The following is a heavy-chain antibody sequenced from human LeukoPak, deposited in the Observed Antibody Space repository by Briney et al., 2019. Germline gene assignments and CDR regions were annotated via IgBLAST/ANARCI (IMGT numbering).Heavy chain of an antibody. J-gene: IGHJ5*02. CDR2: INPSRST. D-gene: IGHD3-22*01. CDR1: GYTFTSYY. CDR3: ARGERYYDSSAYYTNNWFDP. V-gene: IGHV1-46*01. Sequence: GASVKVSCKASGYTFTSYYMHWVRQAPGQGLEWMGIINPSRSTSYAQKFQGRVTMTRDTSTSTVYMELSSLRSEDTAVYYCARGERYYDSSAYYTNNWFDPWGQGTLVTVSS.